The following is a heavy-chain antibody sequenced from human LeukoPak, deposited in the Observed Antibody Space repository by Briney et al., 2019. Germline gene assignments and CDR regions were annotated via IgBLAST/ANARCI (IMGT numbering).Heavy chain of an antibody. J-gene: IGHJ4*02. CDR2: INHSGST. Sequence: SETLSLTCAVYGGSFSGYYWSWIRQPPGKGLEWIGEINHSGSTNYNPSLKSRVTISVDTSKNQFSLKLSSVTAADTAVYYCARARWLRLRYFDHWGQGTLVTVSS. CDR1: GGSFSGYY. CDR3: ARARWLRLRYFDH. D-gene: IGHD5-12*01. V-gene: IGHV4-34*01.